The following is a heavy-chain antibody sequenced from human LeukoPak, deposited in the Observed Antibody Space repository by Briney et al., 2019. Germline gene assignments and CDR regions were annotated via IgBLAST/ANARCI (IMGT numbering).Heavy chain of an antibody. D-gene: IGHD3-16*01. CDR1: GGSISSSSYY. CDR3: ARHLGGSYYYYYMDV. J-gene: IGHJ6*03. Sequence: PSETLSLTCTVSGGSISSSSYYWGWIRQPPGKGLEWIGSIYYSGSTYYNPSLKSRVTISVDTSKNQFSLKLSSVTAADTAVYYCARHLGGSYYYYYMDVWGKGTTVTISS. CDR2: IYYSGST. V-gene: IGHV4-39*01.